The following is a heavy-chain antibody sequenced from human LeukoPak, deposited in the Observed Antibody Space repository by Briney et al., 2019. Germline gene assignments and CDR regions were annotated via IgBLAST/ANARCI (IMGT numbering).Heavy chain of an antibody. D-gene: IGHD6-13*01. J-gene: IGHJ4*02. V-gene: IGHV1-69*01. CDR2: IIPIFGTA. CDR3: ASSYSSSWYFDY. Sequence: SVKVSCKASGGTFSSYAISWVRQAPGQGPEWMGGIIPIFGTANYAQKFQGRVTITADESTSTAYMELSSLRSEDTAVYYCASSYSSSWYFDYWGQGTLVTVSS. CDR1: GGTFSSYA.